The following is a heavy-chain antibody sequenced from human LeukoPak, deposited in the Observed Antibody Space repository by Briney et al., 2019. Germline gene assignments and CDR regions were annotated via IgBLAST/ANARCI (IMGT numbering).Heavy chain of an antibody. D-gene: IGHD6-19*01. J-gene: IGHJ3*01. CDR1: GFIFSNYE. CDR3: ARELLSSGWNAFDF. V-gene: IGHV3-48*03. Sequence: GGSLRLFCTASGFIFSNYEMNCVRKAPGKGLECISYISSCGSDKYYADPVRGSLTISRDNAKHSLYLKIKSLRGEDPAVYYCARELLSSGWNAFDFWGQGTLVTVSS. CDR2: ISSCGSDK.